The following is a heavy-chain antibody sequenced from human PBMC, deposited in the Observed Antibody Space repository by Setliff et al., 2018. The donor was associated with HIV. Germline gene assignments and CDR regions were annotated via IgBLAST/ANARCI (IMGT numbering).Heavy chain of an antibody. CDR3: ARQGLTMNRGVPAPILYYFDY. V-gene: IGHV4-39*01. D-gene: IGHD3-10*01. CDR1: GGPLSSYY. Sequence: SETLSLTCTVSGGPLSSYYWGWIRQPPGKGLEWIGTMYYRGTTYNNPSLKSRVTFSADTSKNQFSLNLNSVTATDTAVYYCARQGLTMNRGVPAPILYYFDYWGPGILVTVSS. CDR2: MYYRGTT. J-gene: IGHJ4*02.